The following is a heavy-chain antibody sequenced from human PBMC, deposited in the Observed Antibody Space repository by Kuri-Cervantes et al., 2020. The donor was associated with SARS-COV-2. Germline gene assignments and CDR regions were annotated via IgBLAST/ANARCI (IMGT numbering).Heavy chain of an antibody. CDR3: ARASIDYSNYFGWFDP. V-gene: IGHV1-2*04. D-gene: IGHD4-11*01. CDR2: INPNSGGT. Sequence: GGSLRLSCKASGYTFTGYYMHWVRQAPGQGLERMGWINPNSGGTNYAQKFQGWVTMTRDTSISTAYMELSRLRSDDTAVYYCARASIDYSNYFGWFDPWGQGTLVTVSS. CDR1: GYTFTGYY. J-gene: IGHJ5*02.